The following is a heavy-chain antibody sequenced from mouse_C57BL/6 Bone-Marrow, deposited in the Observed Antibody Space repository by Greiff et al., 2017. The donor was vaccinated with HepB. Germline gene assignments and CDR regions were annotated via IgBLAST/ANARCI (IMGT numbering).Heavy chain of an antibody. V-gene: IGHV1-26*01. D-gene: IGHD1-3*01. J-gene: IGHJ2*01. Sequence: EVQLQQSGPELVKPGASVKISCKASGYTFTDYYMNWVKQSHGKSLEWIGDINPNNGGTSYNQKFKGKATLTVDKSSSTAYMGLRSLPSEDAAVYYCGGEGGSSWDFDYWGQGTTVTVAS. CDR1: GYTFTDYY. CDR3: GGEGGSSWDFDY. CDR2: INPNNGGT.